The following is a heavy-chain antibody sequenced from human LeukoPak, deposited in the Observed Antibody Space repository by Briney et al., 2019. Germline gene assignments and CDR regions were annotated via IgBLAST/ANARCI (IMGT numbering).Heavy chain of an antibody. D-gene: IGHD2-8*02. J-gene: IGHJ6*03. Sequence: ASVKVSCKASGYTFTSYAMNWVRQAPGQGLEWMGWISAYNGNTNYAQKLQGRVTMTTDTSTSTAYMELRSLRSDDTAVYYCARVPLGYWFDYYYYYMDVWGKGTTVTVSS. V-gene: IGHV1-18*01. CDR3: ARVPLGYWFDYYYYYMDV. CDR1: GYTFTSYA. CDR2: ISAYNGNT.